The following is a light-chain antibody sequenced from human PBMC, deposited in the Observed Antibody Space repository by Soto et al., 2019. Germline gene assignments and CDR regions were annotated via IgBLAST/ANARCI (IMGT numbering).Light chain of an antibody. Sequence: DLQMTQSPSSLSASVGDRVTITCRASQGISNDLAWFQQKPGKAPKTLIHTASTLQTGASSKFSGSGSGTDFPLIISSLKPEDFATYYSQQDNSYPRTIGQGTRLEI. CDR2: TAS. CDR3: QQDNSYPRT. V-gene: IGKV1-16*02. CDR1: QGISND. J-gene: IGKJ2*01.